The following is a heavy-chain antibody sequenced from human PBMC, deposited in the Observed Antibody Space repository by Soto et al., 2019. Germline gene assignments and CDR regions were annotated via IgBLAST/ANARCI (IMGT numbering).Heavy chain of an antibody. CDR2: IYYSGST. J-gene: IGHJ4*02. V-gene: IGHV4-39*01. CDR1: GGSISSSSYY. Sequence: SETLSLTCTVSGGSISSSSYYWGWIRQTPGKGLEWIGSIYYSGSTYYNPSLKSRVTISVDTSKNQFSLKLSSVTTADTAVYYCARHNTDSGGFDYWGQGTLVTVSS. CDR3: ARHNTDSGGFDY. D-gene: IGHD5-12*01.